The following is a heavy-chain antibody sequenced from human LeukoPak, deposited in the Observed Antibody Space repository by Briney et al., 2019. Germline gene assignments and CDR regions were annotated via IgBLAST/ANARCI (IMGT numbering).Heavy chain of an antibody. J-gene: IGHJ4*02. Sequence: SETLSLTCTVSGGSISSYYWSWIRQPPGKGLEWIGCIYYSGSTNYNPSLKSRVTISVDTSKNQFSLKLSSVTAADTAVYYCAGGYSSSWYRDYWGQGTLVTVSS. CDR2: IYYSGST. V-gene: IGHV4-59*01. CDR1: GGSISSYY. CDR3: AGGYSSSWYRDY. D-gene: IGHD6-13*01.